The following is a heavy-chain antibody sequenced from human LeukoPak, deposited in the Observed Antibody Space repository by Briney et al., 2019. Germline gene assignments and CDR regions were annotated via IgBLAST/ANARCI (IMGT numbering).Heavy chain of an antibody. CDR3: AKESSYYGSGSYYY. CDR2: ISGSGGST. J-gene: IGHJ4*02. D-gene: IGHD3-10*01. CDR1: GFTFNSYA. V-gene: IGHV3-23*01. Sequence: GGSLRLSCAASGFTFNSYAMSWVRQAPGKGLEGVSPISGSGGSTFYADSMKGRFTISRDSSRRTVYMQMNSLRAEDTAIYYCAKESSYYGSGSYYYWGQGTLVTVSS.